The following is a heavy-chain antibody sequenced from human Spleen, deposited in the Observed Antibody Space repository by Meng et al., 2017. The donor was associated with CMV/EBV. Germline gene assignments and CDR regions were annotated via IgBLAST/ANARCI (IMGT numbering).Heavy chain of an antibody. CDR1: GYTFIGYY. Sequence: ASVKVSCKASGYTFIGYYMDWVRQAPGQGLEWLGWINPSSGATKYAQKFQDRVTMARDTSISTAYMELNSLRSDVTAVYYCARKLSSSTSCYGMDVWGQGTTVTVSS. CDR3: ARKLSSSTSCYGMDV. J-gene: IGHJ6*02. D-gene: IGHD2-2*01. CDR2: INPSSGAT. V-gene: IGHV1-2*02.